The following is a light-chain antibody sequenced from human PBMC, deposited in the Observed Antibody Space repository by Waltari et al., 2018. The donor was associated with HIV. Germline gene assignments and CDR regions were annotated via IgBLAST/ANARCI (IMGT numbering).Light chain of an antibody. J-gene: IGLJ3*02. CDR1: SGSVSTSYY. CDR2: STN. CDR3: VLYMGSGIGV. Sequence: QTVVTKEPSFSVSPGGTVTLTCGLSSGSVSTSYYPSRYQQTPGQAPRTLIYSTNTRSSGVPDRFSGSILGNKAALTITGAQADDESDYYCVLYMGSGIGVFGGGTKLTVL. V-gene: IGLV8-61*01.